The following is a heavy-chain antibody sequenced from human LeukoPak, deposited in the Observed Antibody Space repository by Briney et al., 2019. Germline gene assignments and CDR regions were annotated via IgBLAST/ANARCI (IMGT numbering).Heavy chain of an antibody. V-gene: IGHV4-4*07. Sequence: SDTLPLTCTVSGRSISSYYWSWIRQPAGKGLEWIGRIYTSGSTNYNPSLKSRVTMSVDTSKNQFSLKLSSVTAADTAVYYCARDEVVRGVIWFDPWGQGTLVTVSS. CDR2: IYTSGST. CDR1: GRSISSYY. J-gene: IGHJ5*02. D-gene: IGHD3-10*01. CDR3: ARDEVVRGVIWFDP.